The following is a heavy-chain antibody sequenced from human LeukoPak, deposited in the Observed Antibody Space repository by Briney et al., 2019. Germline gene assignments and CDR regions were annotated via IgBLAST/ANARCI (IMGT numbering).Heavy chain of an antibody. CDR1: GGSISSGGYY. CDR3: ASQVGATRGTTFDI. V-gene: IGHV4-30-2*01. J-gene: IGHJ3*02. Sequence: SETLSLTCTVSGGSISSGGYYWSWIRQPPGKGLEWIGYIYHSGSTYYNPSLKSRVTISVDRSKNQFSLKLSSVTAADTAVYYCASQVGATRGTTFDIWGQGTMVTVSS. CDR2: IYHSGST. D-gene: IGHD1-26*01.